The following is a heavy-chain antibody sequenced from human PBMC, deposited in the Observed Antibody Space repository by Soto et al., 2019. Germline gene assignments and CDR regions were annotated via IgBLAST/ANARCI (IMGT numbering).Heavy chain of an antibody. CDR3: ARDPRRTVTTFSYGMDV. J-gene: IGHJ6*02. V-gene: IGHV4-31*03. D-gene: IGHD4-4*01. Sequence: QVQLQESGPGLVKPSQTLSLTCTVSGGSISSGGYYWSWIRQHPGKGLEWIGYIYYSGSTYYNPSLKSRVTISVDTSKNQFSLKLSSVTAADTAVYYCARDPRRTVTTFSYGMDVWGQGTTVTVSS. CDR1: GGSISSGGYY. CDR2: IYYSGST.